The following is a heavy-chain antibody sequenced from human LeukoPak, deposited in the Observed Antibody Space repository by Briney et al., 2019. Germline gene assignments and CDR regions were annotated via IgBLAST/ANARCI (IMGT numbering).Heavy chain of an antibody. D-gene: IGHD1-26*01. J-gene: IGHJ5*02. CDR3: VRERIYYSDLAYKERENFDP. Sequence: GGSLRLSCAASGFTFSLYWMHWGRQGPGKGLMWVSRLNEDGSSADYADSVKGRFTMSRDNAKGKVFLEMRSLTVEDTAIYFCVRERIYYSDLAYKERENFDPWGRGTLVTVSS. CDR2: LNEDGSSA. V-gene: IGHV3-74*01. CDR1: GFTFSLYW.